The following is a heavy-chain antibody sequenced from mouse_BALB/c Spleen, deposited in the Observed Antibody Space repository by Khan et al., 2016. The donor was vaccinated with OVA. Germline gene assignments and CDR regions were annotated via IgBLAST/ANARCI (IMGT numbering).Heavy chain of an antibody. CDR2: ILPGSGRT. J-gene: IGHJ3*01. V-gene: IGHV1-9*01. D-gene: IGHD1-1*01. CDR3: ARGNYYGSSSWFGY. CDR1: GYTFSTYW. Sequence: VQLQQSGAELMKPGASVKISCKATGYTFSTYWIAWVKQRPGHGLEWIAEILPGSGRTNYNEKFKGKATFTADTSSTTAFMQLSSLTSEDSAVYYCARGNYYGSSSWFGYWGQGTLVTVSA.